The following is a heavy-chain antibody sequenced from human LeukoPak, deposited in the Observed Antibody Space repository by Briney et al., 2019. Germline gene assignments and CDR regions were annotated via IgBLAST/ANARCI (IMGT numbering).Heavy chain of an antibody. J-gene: IGHJ4*02. Sequence: SQTFSLTCVISGDSVSSNNAAWNWIRQSPWRGLEWLGRTYYRSKWYSDYAVSLKSRITINSDTSKNHFSLQLNSVTPEDTAVYFCVRDASRVLDYWGQGTLVTVSS. CDR1: GDSVSSNNAA. V-gene: IGHV6-1*01. CDR3: VRDASRVLDY. D-gene: IGHD5/OR15-5a*01. CDR2: TYYRSKWYS.